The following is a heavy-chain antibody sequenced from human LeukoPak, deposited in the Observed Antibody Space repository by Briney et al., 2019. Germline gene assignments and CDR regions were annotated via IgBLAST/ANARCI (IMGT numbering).Heavy chain of an antibody. CDR3: AKGGSYSKKPTGY. CDR2: IRGSGGST. J-gene: IGHJ4*02. Sequence: PGGSLRLSCVPSGFTFSSDGMSWVRQAPGKGVEWVSAIRGSGGSTYYADSVTCRFTISRDNSKNTLYLQMNSLRAEDTAVYYCAKGGSYSKKPTGYWGQGTLVTVSS. CDR1: GFTFSSDG. D-gene: IGHD1-26*01. V-gene: IGHV3-23*01.